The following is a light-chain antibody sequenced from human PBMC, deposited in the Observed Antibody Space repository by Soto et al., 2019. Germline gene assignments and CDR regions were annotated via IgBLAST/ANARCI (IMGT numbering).Light chain of an antibody. Sequence: DNVITQTPESLAVSLREKATINCKSSQNVLYSSNNKDCLAWYQQKPGQPPQLLLYWASTRESSVPDRFSGSGSGTEFSLTISSLLAADVAIDYCRQFSTPPPCPFGQGTKVEIK. CDR2: WAS. V-gene: IGKV4-1*01. CDR1: QNVLYSSNNKDC. CDR3: RQFSTPPPCP. J-gene: IGKJ2*01.